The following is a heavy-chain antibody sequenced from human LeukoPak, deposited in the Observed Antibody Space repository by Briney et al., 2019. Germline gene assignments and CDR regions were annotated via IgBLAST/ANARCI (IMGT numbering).Heavy chain of an antibody. CDR2: ISTYNGNT. CDR3: ARDHSGNWFDP. J-gene: IGHJ5*02. D-gene: IGHD1-26*01. CDR1: GYTFTNYD. V-gene: IGHV1-18*01. Sequence: ASVKVSCKASGYTFTNYDISWVRQAPGQALEWMGWISTYNGNTNYAQKLQGRVTMTTDTITTTAYMELRSLRSDDTAVYYCARDHSGNWFDPWGQGTLVTVSS.